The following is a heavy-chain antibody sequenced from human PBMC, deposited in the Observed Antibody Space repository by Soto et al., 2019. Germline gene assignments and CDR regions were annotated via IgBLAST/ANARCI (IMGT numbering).Heavy chain of an antibody. D-gene: IGHD4-17*01. CDR3: ARTARDGDYGDYYGMDV. V-gene: IGHV1-69*13. CDR2: IIPIFGTA. CDR1: GGTFSSYA. J-gene: IGHJ6*02. Sequence: SVKVSCKASGGTFSSYAISWVRQAPGQGLEWMGGIIPIFGTANYAQKFQGRVTITADESTSTAYMELSSLRSEDTAVYYCARTARDGDYGDYYGMDVWGQGTTVTV.